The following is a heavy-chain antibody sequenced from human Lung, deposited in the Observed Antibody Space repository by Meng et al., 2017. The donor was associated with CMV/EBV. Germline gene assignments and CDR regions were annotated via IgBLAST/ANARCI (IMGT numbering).Heavy chain of an antibody. CDR1: VYFFTGHF. CDR2: INPNSGGT. D-gene: IGHD1-14*01. J-gene: IGHJ6*02. V-gene: IGHV1-2*02. Sequence: SVKVSXKASVYFFTGHFVHWVRQAPGQGLEWMGWINPNSGGTKYTQKFQGRVTMTRDTSISTVYMELSGLRSDDTAMYYCARAQDTTSADYYNYGIDVWGQGSXVNGAS. CDR3: ARAQDTTSADYYNYGIDV.